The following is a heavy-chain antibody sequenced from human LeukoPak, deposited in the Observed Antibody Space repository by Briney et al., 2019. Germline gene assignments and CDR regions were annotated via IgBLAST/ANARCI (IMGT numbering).Heavy chain of an antibody. CDR3: ATAYRRIAVAGEFDY. Sequence: GGSLRLPCAASGFTFSSYAISWVRQAPGEGLEWVSAISGSGGSTYYADSVKGRFTISRDNSKNTLYLQMNSLRAEDTAVYYCATAYRRIAVAGEFDYWGQGNPVTVSS. CDR1: GFTFSSYA. CDR2: ISGSGGST. D-gene: IGHD6-19*01. V-gene: IGHV3-23*01. J-gene: IGHJ4*02.